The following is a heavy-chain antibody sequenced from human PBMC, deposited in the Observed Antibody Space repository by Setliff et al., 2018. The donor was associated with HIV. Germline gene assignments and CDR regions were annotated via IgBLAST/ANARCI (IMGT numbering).Heavy chain of an antibody. V-gene: IGHV4-59*01. Sequence: SETLSLTCTVSGASISSYSWSWIRQSPGKRLEWIGYIHSYGSTDYNPSLESRATISVDTSRNQLSLKLRSVAAADTAVYYCARGGYRDGYDYWGQGTLVTVSS. D-gene: IGHD5-18*01. CDR1: GASISSYS. J-gene: IGHJ4*02. CDR3: ARGGYRDGYDY. CDR2: IHSYGST.